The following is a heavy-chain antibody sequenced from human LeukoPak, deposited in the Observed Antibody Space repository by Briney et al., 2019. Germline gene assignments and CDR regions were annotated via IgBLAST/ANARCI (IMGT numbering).Heavy chain of an antibody. V-gene: IGHV3-43*02. CDR2: ISGGGGST. J-gene: IGHJ4*02. D-gene: IGHD6-19*01. CDR3: AKDRDRNPTVAGMDY. CDR1: GFTFDDYA. Sequence: PGGSLRLSCAASGFTFDDYAMHWVRQAPGKGLEWVSLISGGGGSTYYADSVKGRFTISRDNSKNSLYLQMNSLRTEDTALYYCAKDRDRNPTVAGMDYWGQGTLVTVSS.